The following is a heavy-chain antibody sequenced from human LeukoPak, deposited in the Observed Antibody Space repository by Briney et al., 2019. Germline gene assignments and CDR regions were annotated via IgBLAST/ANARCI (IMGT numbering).Heavy chain of an antibody. CDR3: AKAHSSGWYVIFDY. V-gene: IGHV3-23*01. D-gene: IGHD6-19*01. Sequence: GGSLTLSCAASGLTFSSYAMNWVRQAPAKGLEWVSVISGSGSSTYYADSVKGRFTISRDNSKNTLYLQMNSLRAEDAALYYCAKAHSSGWYVIFDYWGQGTLVTVSS. J-gene: IGHJ4*02. CDR1: GLTFSSYA. CDR2: ISGSGSST.